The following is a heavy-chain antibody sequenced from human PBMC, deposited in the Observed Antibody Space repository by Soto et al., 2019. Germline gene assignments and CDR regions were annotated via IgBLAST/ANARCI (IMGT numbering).Heavy chain of an antibody. CDR2: ISAYNGNT. V-gene: IGHV1-18*01. CDR1: GYTFTSFG. D-gene: IGHD7-27*01. Sequence: QGQLVQSGAEVKKPGASVKVPCKASGYTFTSFGISWVRQAPGQGLEWMGWISAYNGNTNYAQKVQGRVTMTTDTSTSTAYMELRSLRSDDTAVYYCARDSGILGNWAYFFDYLGQGTLVTVSS. CDR3: ARDSGILGNWAYFFDY. J-gene: IGHJ4*02.